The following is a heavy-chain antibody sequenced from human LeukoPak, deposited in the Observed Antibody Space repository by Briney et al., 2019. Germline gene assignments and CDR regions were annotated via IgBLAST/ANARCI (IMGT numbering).Heavy chain of an antibody. D-gene: IGHD4-23*01. Sequence: SETLSLACTVSGGSISSSSYYWGWIRQPPGKGLEWIGSIYYSGSTYYNPSLKSRVTISVDTSKNQFSLKLSSVTAADTAVYYCARDVPDDYGGNGDAFDIWGQGTMVTVSS. J-gene: IGHJ3*02. V-gene: IGHV4-39*07. CDR1: GGSISSSSYY. CDR3: ARDVPDDYGGNGDAFDI. CDR2: IYYSGST.